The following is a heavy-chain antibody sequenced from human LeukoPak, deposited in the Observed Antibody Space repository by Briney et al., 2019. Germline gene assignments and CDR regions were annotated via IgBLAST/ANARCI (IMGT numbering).Heavy chain of an antibody. V-gene: IGHV3-23*01. D-gene: IGHD3-16*02. CDR3: AKTYDYVWGSYRPYYFDY. CDR1: GFTFSSYA. J-gene: IGHJ4*02. CDR2: ISGSGGST. Sequence: GGSLRLSCAASGFTFSSYAMSWVRQAPGKGLEWVSAISGSGGSTYYADSVKGRFTISRDNSKNTLYPQMNSLRAEDTAVYYCAKTYDYVWGSYRPYYFDYWGQGTLVTVSS.